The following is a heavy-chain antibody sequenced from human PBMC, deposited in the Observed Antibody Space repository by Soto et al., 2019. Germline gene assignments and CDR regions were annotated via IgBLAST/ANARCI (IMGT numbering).Heavy chain of an antibody. CDR3: ARGRVVRGVITEFDY. D-gene: IGHD3-10*01. CDR2: INHSGST. J-gene: IGHJ4*02. Sequence: QVQLQQWGAGLLKPSETLSLTCAVYGGSFSGYYWSWIRQPPGKGLEWIGEINHSGSTNYNPSLKSRVTISVDTSKNQFSLKLSSVTAADTAVYYCARGRVVRGVITEFDYWGQGTLVTVSS. V-gene: IGHV4-34*01. CDR1: GGSFSGYY.